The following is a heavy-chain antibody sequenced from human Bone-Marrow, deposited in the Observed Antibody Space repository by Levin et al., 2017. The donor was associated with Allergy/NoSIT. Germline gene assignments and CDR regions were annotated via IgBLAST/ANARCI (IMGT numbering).Heavy chain of an antibody. CDR2: IYYSGST. CDR3: ARGAHHDFWRVDY. D-gene: IGHD3-3*01. V-gene: IGHV4-59*01. J-gene: IGHJ4*02. CDR1: GGSISSYY. Sequence: PSETLSLTCTVSGGSISSYYWNWIRQPPGKGLEWIGYIYYSGSTNYKPSLKSRVTISVDTSKNQFSLKVSSVTAADTAVYYCARGAHHDFWRVDYWGQGTLVTVSS.